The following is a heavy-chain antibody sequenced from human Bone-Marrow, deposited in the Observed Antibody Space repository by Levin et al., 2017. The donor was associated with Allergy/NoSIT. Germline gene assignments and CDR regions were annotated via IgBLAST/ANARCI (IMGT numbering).Heavy chain of an antibody. CDR1: GDSITSAGYY. J-gene: IGHJ3*02. V-gene: IGHV4-31*03. D-gene: IGHD6-13*01. CDR2: IYYSGST. CDR3: ARVGRSRDAFDI. Sequence: SETLSLTCSVSGDSITSAGYYWGWIRQLPQKGLEWIGYIYYSGSTYYNPSLKSRSTISGDTSKNQFSLILSSVTAADTAVYYCARVGRSRDAFDIWGQGAMVTVSS.